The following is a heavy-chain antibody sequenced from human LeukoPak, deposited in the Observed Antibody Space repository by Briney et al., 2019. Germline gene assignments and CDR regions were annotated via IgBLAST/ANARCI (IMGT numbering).Heavy chain of an antibody. V-gene: IGHV3-53*01. CDR2: IYSGGTT. D-gene: IGHD5-24*01. CDR3: ARSTITYIGYFQH. Sequence: GGSLRLSCAASGFTVSSNYMTWVRPAPGKGLEWVSVIYSGGTTYYADSVKGRFTISRDNSKNTLYLQMNSLRAEDTAVYYCARSTITYIGYFQHWGQGTLVTVSS. CDR1: GFTVSSNY. J-gene: IGHJ1*01.